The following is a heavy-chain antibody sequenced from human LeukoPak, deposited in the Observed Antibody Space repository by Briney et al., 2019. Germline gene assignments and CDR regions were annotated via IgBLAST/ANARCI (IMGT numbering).Heavy chain of an antibody. CDR1: GHTLTVHY. J-gene: IGHJ1*01. Sequence: ASVKVSCKASGHTLTVHYIHWVRQGPGQGLEWLGWITLHSGDTHYAQKYQGRLTMTSDTSISTGYMELSRLQFDDTAVYYCAREGQVGLDNWGQDTLVTVSS. V-gene: IGHV1-2*02. CDR2: ITLHSGDT. CDR3: AREGQVGLDN. D-gene: IGHD1-26*01.